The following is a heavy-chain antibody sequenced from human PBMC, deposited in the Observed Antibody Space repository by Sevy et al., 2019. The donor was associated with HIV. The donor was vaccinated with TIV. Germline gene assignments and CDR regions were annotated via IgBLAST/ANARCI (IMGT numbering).Heavy chain of an antibody. D-gene: IGHD3-16*01. CDR2: ISDSGHIK. CDR3: VRGGGRIHDFDY. J-gene: IGHJ4*02. V-gene: IGHV3-11*01. CDR1: GFTFSDFY. Sequence: GGSLRLSCAASGFTFSDFYMSWIRQAPGKGLEWVSYISDSGHIKHYEDSVKGRFLISRDNAHNTVHLQMNSLTAEDTADYYCVRGGGRIHDFDYWGRGTLVIVSS.